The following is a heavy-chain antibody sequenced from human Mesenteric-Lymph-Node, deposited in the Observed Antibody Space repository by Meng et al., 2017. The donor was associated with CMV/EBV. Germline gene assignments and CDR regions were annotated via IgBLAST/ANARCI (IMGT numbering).Heavy chain of an antibody. V-gene: IGHV3-7*01. CDR3: TRDVGFGGNSVSDY. CDR1: GFTFRNQC. D-gene: IGHD4-23*01. Sequence: SGFTFRNQCMSCVRQSPGKGLEWVANIQHDGNEKNYFDSVTGRFTISRDNAKNSLYLQMNRLRVEDTAVYYCTRDVGFGGNSVSDYWGQGTLVTVSS. J-gene: IGHJ4*02. CDR2: IQHDGNEK.